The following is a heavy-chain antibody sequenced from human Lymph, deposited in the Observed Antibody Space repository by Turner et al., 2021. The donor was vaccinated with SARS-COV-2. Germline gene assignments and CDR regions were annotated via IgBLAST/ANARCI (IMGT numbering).Heavy chain of an antibody. J-gene: IGHJ6*02. CDR2: IYSGGTT. D-gene: IGHD6-13*01. Sequence: VQLVETGGGLIQPGRFLRLSSAASGIIVSRNYMNRGRNAAGKGLEWVSVIYSGGTTYYADSVKGRFTISRDNSKNTLYLQMNSLRVEDTAVYYCARDLGTYGMDVWGQGTTVTVSS. V-gene: IGHV3-53*02. CDR1: GIIVSRNY. CDR3: ARDLGTYGMDV.